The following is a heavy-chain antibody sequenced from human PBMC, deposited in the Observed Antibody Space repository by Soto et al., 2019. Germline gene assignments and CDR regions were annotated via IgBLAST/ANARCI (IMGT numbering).Heavy chain of an antibody. J-gene: IGHJ3*02. D-gene: IGHD1-26*01. Sequence: QGQLQQRGAGLFKPSETLSLTCAVLGGSFSGYYLTWVRQPPGKGLEWIGEINHSGSTSYNPSLKSRLTLSVDTSTKEFSLNLSSVTAADTAAYHCVRGRAFMSRVAFDIWGQGTMVTVSS. CDR3: VRGRAFMSRVAFDI. CDR1: GGSFSGYY. V-gene: IGHV4-34*02. CDR2: INHSGST.